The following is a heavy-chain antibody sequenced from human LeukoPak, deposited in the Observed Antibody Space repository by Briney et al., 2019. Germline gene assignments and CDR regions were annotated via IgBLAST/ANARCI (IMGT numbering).Heavy chain of an antibody. CDR3: ARDRYSYIDY. Sequence: SETLSLTCTVSGASIRSHYWSWIRQPPGKGLEWIGYMYYSGNSNYNPALKSRVTISVDTSKNQFSLKLSSVTAADTAVYYCARDRYSYIDYWGQGTLVTVSS. J-gene: IGHJ4*02. D-gene: IGHD5-18*01. V-gene: IGHV4-59*11. CDR1: GASIRSHY. CDR2: MYYSGNS.